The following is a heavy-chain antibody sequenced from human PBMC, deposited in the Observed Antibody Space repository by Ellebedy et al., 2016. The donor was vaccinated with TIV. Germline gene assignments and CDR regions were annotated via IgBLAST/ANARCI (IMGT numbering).Heavy chain of an antibody. Sequence: GESLKISXETSGLTFSSHGMSWVRQAPGKGLEWVSCISGSGSSTYYADSVKGRSTISRDNSKNTLYLQMNGLRAEDTAIYYCAKDSPYCSGGSCFFDSWGQGSLVTVSS. CDR1: GLTFSSHG. CDR2: ISGSGSST. CDR3: AKDSPYCSGGSCFFDS. J-gene: IGHJ4*02. D-gene: IGHD2-15*01. V-gene: IGHV3-23*01.